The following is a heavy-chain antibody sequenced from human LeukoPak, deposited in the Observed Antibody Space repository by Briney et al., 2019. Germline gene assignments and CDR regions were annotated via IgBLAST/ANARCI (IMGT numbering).Heavy chain of an antibody. Sequence: GGSLRLSCAASGFTFSTYEMNWVRQAPGKGLVWVSRINSDGSSTSYVDSVKGRFTISRDNAKNTLYLQMNSLRAEDTAVYYCARAPWDLYYFDYWGQGTLVTVSS. V-gene: IGHV3-74*01. J-gene: IGHJ4*02. CDR3: ARAPWDLYYFDY. CDR2: INSDGSST. CDR1: GFTFSTYE. D-gene: IGHD1-26*01.